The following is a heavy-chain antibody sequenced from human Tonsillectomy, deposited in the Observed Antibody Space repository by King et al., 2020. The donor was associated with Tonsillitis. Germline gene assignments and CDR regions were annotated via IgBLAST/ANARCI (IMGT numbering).Heavy chain of an antibody. D-gene: IGHD3-3*01. J-gene: IGHJ5*02. CDR2: ISSSSSTI. CDR3: ASAPTYYDFWSGFKPNWFDP. V-gene: IGHV3-48*01. Sequence: VQLVESGGGLVQPGGSLRLSCAASGFTFSSYSMNWVRQAPGKGLEWVSYISSSSSTIYYADSVKGRFTISRDNAKNSLYLQMNSLRAEDKAVYYCASAPTYYDFWSGFKPNWFDPWGQGTLVTVSS. CDR1: GFTFSSYS.